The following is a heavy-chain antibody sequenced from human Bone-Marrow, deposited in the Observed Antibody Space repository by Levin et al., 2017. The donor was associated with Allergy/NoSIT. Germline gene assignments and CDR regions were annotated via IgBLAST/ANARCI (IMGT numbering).Heavy chain of an antibody. V-gene: IGHV1-69*06. J-gene: IGHJ6*02. CDR3: ARGDNDYSPRYYDMKV. CDR1: GGTFSSYA. CDR2: IVPIYGTV. D-gene: IGHD4-11*01. Sequence: SVKVSCKASGGTFSSYAFSWVRQAPGQGLEWMGGIVPIYGTVKYALKFQRRVTFTADKSTSTAYMELSSLSSEDTAVYFCARGDNDYSPRYYDMKVWGQGTTVTVSS.